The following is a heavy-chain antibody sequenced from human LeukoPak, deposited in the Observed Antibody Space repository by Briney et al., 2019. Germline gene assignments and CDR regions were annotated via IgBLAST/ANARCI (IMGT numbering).Heavy chain of an antibody. J-gene: IGHJ4*02. CDR2: INPNSGGT. CDR3: ARRGHLGYYFDY. CDR1: GYTLTDYY. V-gene: IGHV1-2*02. Sequence: ASVKVSCKASGYTLTDYYMHWVRQAPGQGLDWMGWINPNSGGTNYAQKFQGGVAMTRDTSISTAYMELSRLRSDDTAVYYCARRGHLGYYFDYWGQGTLVTVSS. D-gene: IGHD3-10*01.